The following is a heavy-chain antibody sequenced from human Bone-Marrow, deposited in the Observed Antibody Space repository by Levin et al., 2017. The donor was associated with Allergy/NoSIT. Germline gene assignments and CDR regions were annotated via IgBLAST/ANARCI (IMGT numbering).Heavy chain of an antibody. CDR1: GFTFRQHA. D-gene: IGHD6-13*01. CDR3: GRQADSSWLPEFDP. J-gene: IGHJ5*02. Sequence: GGSLRLSCAASGFTFRQHAMHWVRQAPGKGLEWVAVISYDGTNKNYADSVKGRFSVSRDNSYNTLFLHMSSLRAEDTAIYYCGRQADSSWLPEFDPWGQGVLVTVSS. V-gene: IGHV3-30*04. CDR2: ISYDGTNK.